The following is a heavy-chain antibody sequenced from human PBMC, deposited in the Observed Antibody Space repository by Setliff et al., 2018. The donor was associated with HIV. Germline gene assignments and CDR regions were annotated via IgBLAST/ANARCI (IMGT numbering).Heavy chain of an antibody. J-gene: IGHJ4*02. CDR1: GYTFTGYY. D-gene: IGHD4-17*01. V-gene: IGHV1-2*06. Sequence: ASVKVSCKAFGYTFTGYYIHWVRQAPGQGLEWMGRINPNSGGTNHAQKFQGRVTMTRDMSISTAYMELSSLRSEDTAVYYCARGTGAQYGYYFDYWGQGTLVTVSS. CDR3: ARGTGAQYGYYFDY. CDR2: INPNSGGT.